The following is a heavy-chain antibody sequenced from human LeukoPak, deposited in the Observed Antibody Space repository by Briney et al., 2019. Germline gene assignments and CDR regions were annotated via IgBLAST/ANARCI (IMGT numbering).Heavy chain of an antibody. V-gene: IGHV3-21*01. CDR2: ISGSSSHI. D-gene: IGHD2-15*01. J-gene: IGHJ4*02. Sequence: GGSLRLSCAASGFTFSSYAMNWVRQAPGEGLEWVSFISGSSSHIYYADSVKGRFTISRDNAKNSLYLQMNSLRAEDTAVYSRVRGYCSGGSCYSLIGYWGQGTLVTVSS. CDR1: GFTFSSYA. CDR3: VRGYCSGGSCYSLIGY.